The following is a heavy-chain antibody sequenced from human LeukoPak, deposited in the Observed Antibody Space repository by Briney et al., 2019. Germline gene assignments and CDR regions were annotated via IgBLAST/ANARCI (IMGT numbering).Heavy chain of an antibody. J-gene: IGHJ4*02. CDR3: ARGRGTYYFDY. V-gene: IGHV3-53*01. Sequence: PGGSLRLSCAASGFTVSTNYMSWVHQAPGKGLEWVSVIYSGGSTYYADSVKGRFTISRDNSKNTLYLQMNSLRAEDTAVYYRARGRGTYYFDYWGQGTLVTVSS. CDR2: IYSGGST. CDR1: GFTVSTNY. D-gene: IGHD3-10*01.